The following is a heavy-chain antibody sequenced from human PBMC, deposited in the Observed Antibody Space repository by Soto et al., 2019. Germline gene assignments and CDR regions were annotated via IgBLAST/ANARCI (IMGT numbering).Heavy chain of an antibody. Sequence: GGSLRLSCAASGFTFSSYAMSWVRQAPGKGLEWFSAISGSGGSTYYADSVKGRFTISRDNSKNTLYLQMNSLRAEDTAVYYCAKEERFLEWLLAGDYYYGMDVWGQGTTVTVYS. D-gene: IGHD3-3*01. CDR2: ISGSGGST. V-gene: IGHV3-23*01. J-gene: IGHJ6*02. CDR1: GFTFSSYA. CDR3: AKEERFLEWLLAGDYYYGMDV.